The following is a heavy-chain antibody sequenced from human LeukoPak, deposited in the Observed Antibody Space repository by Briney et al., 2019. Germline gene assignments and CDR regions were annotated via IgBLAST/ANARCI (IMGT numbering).Heavy chain of an antibody. CDR3: ARGSYGSGSYYSYYYYYYMDV. CDR1: GFTFSNYW. V-gene: IGHV3-48*03. CDR2: ISSSGSTI. Sequence: PGGSLRLSCAASGFTFSNYWMSWVRQAPGKGLEWVSYISSSGSTIYYADSVKGRFTISRDNAKNSLYLQMNSLRAEDTAVYYCARGSYGSGSYYSYYYYYYMDVWGKGTTVTVSS. J-gene: IGHJ6*03. D-gene: IGHD3-10*01.